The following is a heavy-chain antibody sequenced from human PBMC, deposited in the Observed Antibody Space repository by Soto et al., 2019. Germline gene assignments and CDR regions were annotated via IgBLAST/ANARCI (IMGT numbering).Heavy chain of an antibody. Sequence: ESGPTLVNPTQTLTLTCTFSGFSLSTSGVGVGWIRQPPGKALEWHALIYWDDDKRYSPSLKSRLTITKDTSKNQVVLTMTNMDPVDTATYYCAHTNYDILTGSKYNWFDPWGQGTLVTVSS. D-gene: IGHD3-9*01. CDR3: AHTNYDILTGSKYNWFDP. CDR1: GFSLSTSGVG. V-gene: IGHV2-5*02. CDR2: IYWDDDK. J-gene: IGHJ5*02.